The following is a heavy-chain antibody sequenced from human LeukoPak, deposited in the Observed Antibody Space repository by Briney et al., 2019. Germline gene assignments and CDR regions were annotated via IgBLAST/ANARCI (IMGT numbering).Heavy chain of an antibody. CDR2: ISSSSSTI. V-gene: IGHV3-48*01. Sequence: GGSLRLSCAASGFTFSSYSMNWVRQAPGKGLERVSYISSSSSTIYYADSVKGRFTISRDNAKNSLYLQMNSLRAEDTAVYYCARGSGGYSYGPDYWGQGTLVTVSS. CDR3: ARGSGGYSYGPDY. CDR1: GFTFSSYS. D-gene: IGHD5-18*01. J-gene: IGHJ4*02.